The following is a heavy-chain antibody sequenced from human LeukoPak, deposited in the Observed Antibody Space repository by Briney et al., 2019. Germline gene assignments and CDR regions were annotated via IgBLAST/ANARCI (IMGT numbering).Heavy chain of an antibody. V-gene: IGHV3-20*04. J-gene: IGHJ4*02. D-gene: IGHD6-6*01. CDR2: LKRNGGST. CDR3: AKGYSTSSVGFDY. Sequence: PGGSLRLSCAAPGFTFDDYGMAWVRQAPGKGLEWVSGLKRNGGSTGYADSVKGRFTISRDNTKNSLYLQMNSLRAEDTALYYCAKGYSTSSVGFDYWGQGTLVTVSS. CDR1: GFTFDDYG.